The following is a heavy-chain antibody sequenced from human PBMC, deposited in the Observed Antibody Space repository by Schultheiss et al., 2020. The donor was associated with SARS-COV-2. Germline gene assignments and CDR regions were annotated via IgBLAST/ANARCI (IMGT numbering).Heavy chain of an antibody. J-gene: IGHJ4*02. D-gene: IGHD6-19*01. CDR2: IIPIFGTA. CDR3: ARGTGGGWYFYDY. Sequence: SVKVSCKASGGTFSSYAISWVRQAPGQGLEWMGGIIPIFGTANYALEFQGRVTITADESTSTAYMELSSLRSEDTALYYCARGTGGGWYFYDYWGQGTLVTVSS. CDR1: GGTFSSYA. V-gene: IGHV1-69*13.